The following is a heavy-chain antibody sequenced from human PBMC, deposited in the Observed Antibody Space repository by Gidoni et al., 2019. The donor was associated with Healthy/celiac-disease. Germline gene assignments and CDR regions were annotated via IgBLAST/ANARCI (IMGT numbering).Heavy chain of an antibody. CDR3: AKDGPPGDSYGLGADLDY. CDR1: GFTFSSYA. Sequence: VQLLESGGGLVQPGGSLRLPCAASGFTFSSYALSWVRQAPGKGLEWVSAISGSGGSTYYADSVKGRFTISRDNSKNTLYLQMNSLRAEDTAVYYCAKDGPPGDSYGLGADLDYWGQGTLVTVSS. J-gene: IGHJ4*02. D-gene: IGHD5-18*01. V-gene: IGHV3-23*01. CDR2: ISGSGGST.